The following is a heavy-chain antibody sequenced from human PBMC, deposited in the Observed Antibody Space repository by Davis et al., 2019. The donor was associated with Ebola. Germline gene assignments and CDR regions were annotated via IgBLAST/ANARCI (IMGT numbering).Heavy chain of an antibody. CDR2: IRSKAYGGTT. CDR3: TRPMNRDSSSSWYYFYYGMDV. V-gene: IGHV3-49*04. CDR1: GFTFGDYA. Sequence: GESLKISCTGSGFTFGDYALTWVRQAPGKGLEWVGFIRSKAYGGTTEYAASVKGRFTISRDDSKSIAYLQVNSLKAEDTAMYYCTRPMNRDSSSSWYYFYYGMDVWGQGTSVTVSS. D-gene: IGHD6-13*01. J-gene: IGHJ6*02.